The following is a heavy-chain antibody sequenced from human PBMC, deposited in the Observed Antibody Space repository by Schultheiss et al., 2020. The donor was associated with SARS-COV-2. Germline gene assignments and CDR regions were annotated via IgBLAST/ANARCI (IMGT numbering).Heavy chain of an antibody. J-gene: IGHJ5*02. CDR2: IKQDGREK. CDR1: GFTFSSYT. V-gene: IGHV3-7*03. D-gene: IGHD2-2*01. Sequence: GESLKISCAASGFTFSSYTMSWVRQAPGKGLEWVANIKQDGREKYYVDSVKGRFTISRDNAKNSLYLQMNSLRAEDTAVYYCARERVGGYCSSTSCRYGSWFNPWVQGTLVTVSS. CDR3: ARERVGGYCSSTSCRYGSWFNP.